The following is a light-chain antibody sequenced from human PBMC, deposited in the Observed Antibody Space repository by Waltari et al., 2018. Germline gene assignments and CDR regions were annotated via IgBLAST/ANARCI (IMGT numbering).Light chain of an antibody. Sequence: DIQMTQSPTSLSATVGDRVTITCRASQSISSYLNWYPQNPGKAPKLLIYAASSLQSGVPSRFSGSGSGTDFTLTISSLQPEDFATYYCQQSYSTPRTFGQGTKVEIK. CDR1: QSISSY. CDR3: QQSYSTPRT. CDR2: AAS. V-gene: IGKV1-39*01. J-gene: IGKJ1*01.